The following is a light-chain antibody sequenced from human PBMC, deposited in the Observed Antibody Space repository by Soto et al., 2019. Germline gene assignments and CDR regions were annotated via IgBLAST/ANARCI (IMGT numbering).Light chain of an antibody. CDR3: QQYSTYPWT. Sequence: DILMTQSPSTLSPSVGDRVTITCRASRSVSVSLAWYQQTPGKAPKLLIFDASTLGNGVPSIFSASGSATEFTLTITSLQADDVGTYYCQQYSTYPWTFGQGTKVEI. J-gene: IGKJ1*01. V-gene: IGKV1-5*01. CDR2: DAS. CDR1: RSVSVS.